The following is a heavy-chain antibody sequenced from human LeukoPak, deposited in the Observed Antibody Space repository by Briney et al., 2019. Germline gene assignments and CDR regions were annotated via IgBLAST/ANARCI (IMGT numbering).Heavy chain of an antibody. V-gene: IGHV3-33*01. Sequence: GGSLRLSCAASGFTFSSYAMYWVRQAPGKGLEWVTNLWYDGSNKYYADSVKGRFTISRDNSKNTLYLQMNSLRAEDTAVYYCARGLFNYDNSGLNYWGQGTRVTVSS. CDR2: LWYDGSNK. CDR1: GFTFSSYA. CDR3: ARGLFNYDNSGLNY. J-gene: IGHJ4*02. D-gene: IGHD3-22*01.